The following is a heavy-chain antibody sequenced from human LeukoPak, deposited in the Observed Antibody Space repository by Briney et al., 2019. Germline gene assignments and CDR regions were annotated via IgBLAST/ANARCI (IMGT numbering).Heavy chain of an antibody. CDR2: IYYSGST. D-gene: IGHD6-19*01. V-gene: IGHV4-59*08. J-gene: IGHJ4*02. CDR1: GESISGFY. Sequence: PSETLSLTCTVSGESISGFYWTWIRQPPGKGLEWIGYIYYSGSTNYNPSLKSRVTISVDTSKNQFSLKLSSVTAADTAVYYCARQLQVAGDSDYWGQGTLVTVSS. CDR3: ARQLQVAGDSDY.